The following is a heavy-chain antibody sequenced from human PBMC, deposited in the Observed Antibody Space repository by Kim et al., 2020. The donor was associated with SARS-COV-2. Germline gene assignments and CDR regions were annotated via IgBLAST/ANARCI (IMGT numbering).Heavy chain of an antibody. D-gene: IGHD6-19*01. CDR1: GGSFSGYY. J-gene: IGHJ1*01. Sequence: SETLSLTCAVYGGSFSGYYWSWIRQPPGKGLEWIGEINHSGSTNYNPSLKSRVTISVDTSKNQFSLKLSSVTAADTAVYYCATVPDQLGYSSGWPQLNWG. V-gene: IGHV4-34*01. CDR2: INHSGST. CDR3: ATVPDQLGYSSGWPQLN.